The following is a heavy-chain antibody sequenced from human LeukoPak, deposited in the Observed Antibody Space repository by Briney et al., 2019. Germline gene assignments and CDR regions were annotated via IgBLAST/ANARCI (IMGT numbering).Heavy chain of an antibody. CDR1: GGSIRTYY. J-gene: IGHJ4*02. D-gene: IGHD4-23*01. CDR3: ARGRNDNGGMFFDS. Sequence: SETLSLTCTVSGGSIRTYYWSWIRQAPGKELEWIGFISYSGYTSYSPSLKSRGAISVDTFKSQFSLRLGSMTAADTAIYYCARGRNDNGGMFFDSWAQGTLVTVSS. V-gene: IGHV4-59*01. CDR2: ISYSGYT.